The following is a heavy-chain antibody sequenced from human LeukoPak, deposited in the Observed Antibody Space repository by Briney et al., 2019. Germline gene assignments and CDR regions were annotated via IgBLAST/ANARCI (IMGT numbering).Heavy chain of an antibody. V-gene: IGHV3-23*01. J-gene: IGHJ4*02. CDR1: GFTFSGYA. Sequence: GGSLRLSCAASGFTFSGYAMAWVRQAPGKGLEWVSGITGSGGITYYTDSVKGRFTISRDNSKNTLYLQMDSLRTEDTAMYYCAKRDYYKTSDFYPLFDYWGQGTLVTVSS. D-gene: IGHD3-22*01. CDR2: ITGSGGIT. CDR3: AKRDYYKTSDFYPLFDY.